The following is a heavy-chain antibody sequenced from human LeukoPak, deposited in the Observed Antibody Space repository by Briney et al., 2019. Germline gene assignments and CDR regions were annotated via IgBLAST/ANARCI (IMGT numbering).Heavy chain of an antibody. V-gene: IGHV3-48*04. J-gene: IGHJ6*04. D-gene: IGHD3-10*02. CDR1: RFTFTNYS. CDR3: AELGITMIGGV. CDR2: ISSSGSTI. Sequence: GGSLRLSCAASRFTFTNYSMNWVRQAPGKGLEWVSYISSSGSTIYYADSVKGRFTISRDNAKISLYLQMNSLRAEDTAVYYCAELGITMIGGVWGKGTTVTISS.